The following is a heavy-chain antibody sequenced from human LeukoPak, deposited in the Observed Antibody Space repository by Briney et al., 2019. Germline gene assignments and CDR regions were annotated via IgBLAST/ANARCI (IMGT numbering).Heavy chain of an antibody. V-gene: IGHV6-1*01. CDR2: TYYRSKWYN. Sequence: QTLSLTCAISGDSVSSNSAAWNWIRQSPSRGLEWLGRTYYRSKWYNDYAVSVKSRITINPDTSKNQFSLQLNSMTPEDTAVYYCAREYIVSSWRISDYWGQGTLVTVSS. D-gene: IGHD6-13*01. CDR1: GDSVSSNSAA. CDR3: AREYIVSSWRISDY. J-gene: IGHJ4*02.